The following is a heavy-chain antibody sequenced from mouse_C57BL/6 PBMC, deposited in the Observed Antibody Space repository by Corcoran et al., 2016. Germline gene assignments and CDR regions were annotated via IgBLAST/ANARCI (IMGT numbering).Heavy chain of an antibody. CDR2: IYPGDGDT. Sequence: QVQLQQSGAELVKPGASVKISCKASGYAFSSYWKNWVKQRPGKGLEWIGQIYPGDGDTNYNGKFKGKATLTADKSSSTAYMQLSSLTSEDSAVYFCARFYDGYYFDYWGQGTTLTVSS. V-gene: IGHV1-80*01. CDR3: ARFYDGYYFDY. J-gene: IGHJ2*01. D-gene: IGHD2-3*01. CDR1: GYAFSSYW.